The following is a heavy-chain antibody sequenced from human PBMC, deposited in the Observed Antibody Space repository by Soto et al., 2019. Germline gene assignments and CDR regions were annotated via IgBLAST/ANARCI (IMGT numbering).Heavy chain of an antibody. CDR2: IWYDGSNK. J-gene: IGHJ6*02. Sequence: QVQLVESGGGVVQPGRSLRLSCAASGFTFSSYGMHWVRQAPGKGLEWVAVIWYDGSNKYYADSVKGRFTISRDNSKNTLYLQMNSLRAEDTAVYYCFPDIAAAGYYYYGMDVWGQGTTVTVSS. CDR3: FPDIAAAGYYYYGMDV. V-gene: IGHV3-33*01. D-gene: IGHD6-13*01. CDR1: GFTFSSYG.